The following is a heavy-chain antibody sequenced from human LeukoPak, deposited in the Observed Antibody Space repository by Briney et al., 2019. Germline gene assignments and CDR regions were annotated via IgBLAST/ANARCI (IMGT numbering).Heavy chain of an antibody. CDR3: ARGLGSSGWYGMDV. J-gene: IGHJ6*02. CDR2: INTSGATT. Sequence: ASVKVSCKPSGYTFSRHYIHWVRQAPGQGLEWLGIINTSGATTRYGQNFKGRVTATRDTSTSTVYMEMSSLNSEDTAVYYCARGLGSSGWYGMDVWGQGTTIIVSS. V-gene: IGHV1-46*01. D-gene: IGHD6-19*01. CDR1: GYTFSRHY.